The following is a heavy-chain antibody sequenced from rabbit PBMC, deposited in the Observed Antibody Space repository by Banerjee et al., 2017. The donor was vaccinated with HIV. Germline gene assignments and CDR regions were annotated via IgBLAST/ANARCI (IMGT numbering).Heavy chain of an antibody. CDR2: IDAGSRGST. V-gene: IGHV1S45*01. D-gene: IGHD4-1*01. CDR3: ARDLAGVIGWNFDL. CDR1: GFSFSSSYY. Sequence: QEQLEESGGDLVKPEGSLTLTCTASGFSFSSSYYMCWVRQAPGKGLEWIACIDAGSRGSTWYASWAKGRLTISKTSWTTVTLQMTSLTAADTATYFCARDLAGVIGWNFDLWGPGTLVTVS. J-gene: IGHJ4*01.